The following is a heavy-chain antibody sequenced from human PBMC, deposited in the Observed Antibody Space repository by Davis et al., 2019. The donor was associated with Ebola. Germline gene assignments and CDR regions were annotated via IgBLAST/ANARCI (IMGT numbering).Heavy chain of an antibody. CDR3: ARDRGFITIFGVLGYGMDV. CDR2: IIPILGIA. CDR1: GGTFSSYA. Sequence: SVKVSCKASGGTFSSYAISWVRQAPGQGLEWMGGIIPILGIANYAQKFQGRVTINADKSTSTAYMELSSLRSEDTAVYYCARDRGFITIFGVLGYGMDVWGQGTTVTVSS. D-gene: IGHD3-3*01. V-gene: IGHV1-69*10. J-gene: IGHJ6*02.